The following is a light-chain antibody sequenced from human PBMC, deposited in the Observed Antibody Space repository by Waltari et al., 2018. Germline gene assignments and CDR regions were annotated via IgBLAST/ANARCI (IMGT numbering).Light chain of an antibody. Sequence: DVQMTQSPSSLSASVGDRVTITCQASQDINNYLNWYQQKPGRAPNLLIYHTSNLQTGVPSRFSGSRSGTDYTFTISNLQPEDVATYYCQQYDDLFTFGRATKV. J-gene: IGKJ4*01. CDR2: HTS. CDR3: QQYDDLFT. CDR1: QDINNY. V-gene: IGKV1-33*01.